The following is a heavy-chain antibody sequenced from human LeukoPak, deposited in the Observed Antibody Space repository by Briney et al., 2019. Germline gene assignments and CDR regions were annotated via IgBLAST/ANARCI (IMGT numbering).Heavy chain of an antibody. D-gene: IGHD3-10*01. V-gene: IGHV4-4*07. CDR1: GGSINSYY. J-gene: IGHJ4*02. CDR3: AREDITMVQGVFIAAPFDS. CDR2: IYSSGST. Sequence: SETLSLTCTVSGGSINSYYWSWIRQPAGKGLEWIGRIYSSGSTNYNPSLKSRVTMSVDTSKNQFSLKLTSVTAADTAVYYCAREDITMVQGVFIAAPFDSWGQGTLVTVSS.